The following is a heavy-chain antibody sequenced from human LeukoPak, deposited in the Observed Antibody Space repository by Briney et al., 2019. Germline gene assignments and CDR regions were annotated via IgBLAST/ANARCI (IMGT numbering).Heavy chain of an antibody. D-gene: IGHD3-10*01. Sequence: PSETLSLTCTVSGGSISSYYWSWIRQPAGKGLEWIGRIYTSGSTNYNPSLKSRVTMSVDTSKNQFSLKLSSVTAADTAVYYCARDVYYYGSGSRNFDYWGQGTLVTVSS. J-gene: IGHJ4*02. CDR3: ARDVYYYGSGSRNFDY. CDR1: GGSISSYY. CDR2: IYTSGST. V-gene: IGHV4-4*07.